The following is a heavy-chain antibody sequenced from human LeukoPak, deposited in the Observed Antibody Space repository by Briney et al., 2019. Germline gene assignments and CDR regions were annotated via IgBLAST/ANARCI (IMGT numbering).Heavy chain of an antibody. Sequence: PGGSLRLSCAASGFTFSSYGMHWVRQAPGKGLEWVAVISYDGSNKYHADSVKGRFTISRDNSKNTLYLQMNSLRAEDTAVYYCARDLASYDSSGYYLDYWGQGTLVTVSS. D-gene: IGHD3-22*01. CDR2: ISYDGSNK. J-gene: IGHJ4*02. CDR3: ARDLASYDSSGYYLDY. CDR1: GFTFSSYG. V-gene: IGHV3-30*03.